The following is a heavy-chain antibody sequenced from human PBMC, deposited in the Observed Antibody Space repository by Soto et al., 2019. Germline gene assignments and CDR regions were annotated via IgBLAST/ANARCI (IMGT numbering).Heavy chain of an antibody. D-gene: IGHD3-22*01. CDR3: ARASPITMTVVVIPRGDYYGMDV. CDR2: ISSSSSYI. J-gene: IGHJ6*02. V-gene: IGHV3-21*01. Sequence: PGGSLRLSCAASGFTFSSYSMNWVRQAPGKGLEWVSSISSSSSYIYYADSVKGRFTISRDNAKNSLYLQMNSLRAEDTAVYYCARASPITMTVVVIPRGDYYGMDVWGQGTTVTVSS. CDR1: GFTFSSYS.